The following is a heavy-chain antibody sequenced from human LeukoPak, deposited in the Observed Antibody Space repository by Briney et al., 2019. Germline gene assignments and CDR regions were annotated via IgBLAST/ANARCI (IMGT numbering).Heavy chain of an antibody. J-gene: IGHJ4*02. CDR3: ARGVRPKEMATTVY. CDR1: GYTFTSYG. CDR2: INPNSGGT. V-gene: IGHV1-2*02. D-gene: IGHD5-24*01. Sequence: ATVKVSCKASGYTFTSYGISWVRQAPGQGLEWMGWINPNSGGTNYAQKFQGRVTMTRDTSISTAYMALSRLRSDDTAVYYCARGVRPKEMATTVYWGQGTLVTVSS.